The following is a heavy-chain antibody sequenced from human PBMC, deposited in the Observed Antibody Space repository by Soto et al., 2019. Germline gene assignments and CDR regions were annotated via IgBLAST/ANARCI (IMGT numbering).Heavy chain of an antibody. CDR2: INHSGST. D-gene: IGHD4-17*01. CDR3: ARGLIGDGHWFDP. Sequence: SETLSLTCAVYGGSFSGYYWSWIRQPPGKGLEWIGEINHSGSTNYNPSLKSRVTISVDTSKNQFSLKLSSVTAADTAVYYCARGLIGDGHWFDPWAREPWSPSPQ. V-gene: IGHV4-34*01. CDR1: GGSFSGYY. J-gene: IGHJ5*02.